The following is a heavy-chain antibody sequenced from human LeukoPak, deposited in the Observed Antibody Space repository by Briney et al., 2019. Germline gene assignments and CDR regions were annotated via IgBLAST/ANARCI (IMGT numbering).Heavy chain of an antibody. CDR2: MKGDASLI. J-gene: IGHJ4*02. CDR1: GFTFGNFW. Sequence: GSLRLSCATSGFTFGNFWMSWVRRAPGRGLQWVASMKGDASLIYYVDSMKGRFTISRDNARNSLYLQMNSLRVEDTAVYYCAKEIWPTVTIPGRTYFDYWGQGTPVTVSS. V-gene: IGHV3-7*01. D-gene: IGHD4-17*01. CDR3: AKEIWPTVTIPGRTYFDY.